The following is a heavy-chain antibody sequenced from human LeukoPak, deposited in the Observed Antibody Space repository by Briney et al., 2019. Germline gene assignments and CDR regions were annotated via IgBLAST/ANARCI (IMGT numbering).Heavy chain of an antibody. CDR1: GYTFSRYY. D-gene: IGHD6-19*01. CDR2: INTSGATT. V-gene: IGHV1-46*01. J-gene: IGHJ6*02. CDR3: ARGLESSGWYGMDV. Sequence: GASVKVSCKTSGYTFSRYYIHWVRQAPGQGLEWMGIINTSGATTRYGQKFKGRVTATRDTSTSTVYMEMRSLNSEDTAVYYCARGLESSGWYGMDVWGQGTTIIVSS.